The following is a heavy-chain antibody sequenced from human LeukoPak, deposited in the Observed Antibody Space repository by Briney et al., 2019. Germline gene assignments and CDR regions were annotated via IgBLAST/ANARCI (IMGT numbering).Heavy chain of an antibody. CDR3: ATFRVWVDCGGDCYTDY. Sequence: ATVKVSCKASGYNFTSYDINWVRQATGQGLEWMGWMNPNSGNTGYAQKFQGRVTMTRNTSISTAYMELSSLRSEDTAVYYCATFRVWVDCGGDCYTDYWGQGTLVTVSS. J-gene: IGHJ4*02. CDR2: MNPNSGNT. D-gene: IGHD2-21*02. CDR1: GYNFTSYD. V-gene: IGHV1-8*01.